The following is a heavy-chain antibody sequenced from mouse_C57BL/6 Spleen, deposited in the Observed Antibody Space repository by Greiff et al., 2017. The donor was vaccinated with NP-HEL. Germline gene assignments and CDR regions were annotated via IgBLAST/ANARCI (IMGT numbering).Heavy chain of an antibody. CDR2: ISDGGSYT. Sequence: EVQLVESGGGLVKPGGSLKLSCAASGFTFSSYAMSWVRQTPEKRLEWVATISDGGSYTYYPDNVKGRFTISRDNAKNNLYLQRSHLKSEDTAMYYCARALLDSSGYEGDYFDYWGQGTTLTVSS. V-gene: IGHV5-4*01. CDR3: ARALLDSSGYEGDYFDY. J-gene: IGHJ2*01. D-gene: IGHD3-2*02. CDR1: GFTFSSYA.